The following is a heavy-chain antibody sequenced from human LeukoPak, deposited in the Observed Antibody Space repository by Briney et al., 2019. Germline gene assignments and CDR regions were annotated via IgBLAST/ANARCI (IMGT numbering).Heavy chain of an antibody. Sequence: GGSLRLSCAASGFTFSSYSMNWVRQAPGKGLEWVSYIRSSSSTIYYADSVKGRFTISRDNAKNSLYLQMNSLRAEDTAVYYCARVSSEAGYYYYMDVWGKGTTVTVSS. CDR2: IRSSSSTI. J-gene: IGHJ6*03. CDR1: GFTFSSYS. D-gene: IGHD3-10*01. V-gene: IGHV3-48*01. CDR3: ARVSSEAGYYYYMDV.